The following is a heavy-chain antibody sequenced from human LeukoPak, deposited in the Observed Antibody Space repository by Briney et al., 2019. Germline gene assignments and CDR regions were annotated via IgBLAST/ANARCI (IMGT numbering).Heavy chain of an antibody. CDR3: ARHSSYYGMDV. Sequence: SETLSLTCTVSGGSISGTYYWSWIRQPPGKGLEWIGYIYYTGTTDSNPSLKSRVTISLDTSKNQFSLNLSSVTAADTAVYYCARHSSYYGMDVWGQGTTVTVSS. V-gene: IGHV4-59*08. J-gene: IGHJ6*02. CDR1: GGSISGTYY. CDR2: IYYTGTT.